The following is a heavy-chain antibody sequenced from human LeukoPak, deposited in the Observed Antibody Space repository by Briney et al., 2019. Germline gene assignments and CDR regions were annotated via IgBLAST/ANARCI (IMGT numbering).Heavy chain of an antibody. CDR2: ISSSGSTI. CDR1: GFTYSDYY. Sequence: KSGGSLRLSCAASGFTYSDYYMSWIRQAPGKGLEWVSYISSSGSTIYYADSVKGRFTISRDNAKNSLYLQMNSLRAEDTAVYYCARDLTLYGGNGDYFDYWGQGTLVTVSS. CDR3: ARDLTLYGGNGDYFDY. V-gene: IGHV3-11*04. J-gene: IGHJ4*02. D-gene: IGHD4-23*01.